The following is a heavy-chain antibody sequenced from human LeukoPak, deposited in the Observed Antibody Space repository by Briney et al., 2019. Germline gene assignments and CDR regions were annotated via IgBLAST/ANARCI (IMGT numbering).Heavy chain of an antibody. CDR3: ARDRGEATPLDP. CDR2: IRIDGRDT. Sequence: PGGSLRLSCEVSGFDVSGYWMHWVRQAPRKGLEWVSFIRIDGRDTSHADSVGGRFTTSRDSAKNAVYLQMDSLRVEDTAIYYCARDRGEATPLDPWGQGALVTVSS. J-gene: IGHJ5*02. V-gene: IGHV3-74*01. CDR1: GFDVSGYW.